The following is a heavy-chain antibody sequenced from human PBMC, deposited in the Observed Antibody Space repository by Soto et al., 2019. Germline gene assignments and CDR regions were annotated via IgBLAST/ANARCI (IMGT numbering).Heavy chain of an antibody. D-gene: IGHD2-2*01. J-gene: IGHJ6*03. Sequence: GGSLRLSCAASGFTFISYGMHWVLQAPGKGLEWVAVISYDGSNKYYADSVKGRFTISRDNSKNTLYLQMNSLRAEDTAVYYCANSCSSTSCYYYYMDVWGKGTTVTVSS. V-gene: IGHV3-30*18. CDR3: ANSCSSTSCYYYYMDV. CDR1: GFTFISYG. CDR2: ISYDGSNK.